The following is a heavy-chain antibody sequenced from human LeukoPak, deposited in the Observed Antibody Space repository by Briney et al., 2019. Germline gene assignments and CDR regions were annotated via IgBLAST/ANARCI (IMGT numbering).Heavy chain of an antibody. CDR3: ARVGGDGYDSRVDY. CDR1: GLTVGSYS. V-gene: IGHV3-33*01. J-gene: IGHJ4*02. Sequence: PGRCLTLARSAAGLTVGSYSTGGVRQTPGGGVGRGVVIWYDGTNKYYADSVQGRFTISRDNSKNTLYLQMNSLRAEDTAVYYCARVGGDGYDSRVDYWGQGTLVTVSS. CDR2: IWYDGTNK. D-gene: IGHD3-22*01.